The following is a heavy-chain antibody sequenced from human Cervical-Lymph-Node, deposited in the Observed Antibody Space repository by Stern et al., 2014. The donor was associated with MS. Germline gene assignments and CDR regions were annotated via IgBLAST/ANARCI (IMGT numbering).Heavy chain of an antibody. J-gene: IGHJ5*02. V-gene: IGHV1-46*03. Sequence: QVQLVQSGADVKKPGASVKVSCKTSTDNFDTNYIHWVRQAPGQGLEWVGFMSPAAGTSSSAQKFQGRVTMTRDTAASTVFMELSSLGSEDTAVYYCSLDPEGSWGPGTLVTVSS. CDR1: TDNFDTNY. CDR3: SLDPEGS. CDR2: MSPAAGTS.